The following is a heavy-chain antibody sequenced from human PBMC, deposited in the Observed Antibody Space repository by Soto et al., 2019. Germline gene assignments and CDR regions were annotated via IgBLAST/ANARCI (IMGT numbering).Heavy chain of an antibody. J-gene: IGHJ4*02. V-gene: IGHV3-74*01. D-gene: IGHD3-10*02. CDR1: GFSFSTYW. CDR2: IDPDGRNA. CDR3: ARDADSVRFDH. Sequence: EVQLVESGGGLIRPGGSLRLSCAASGFSFSTYWMHWVRLPPGKGPVWVSRIDPDGRNAVYADSVQGRFSVSRDNVRNTVYLEMNSLRAEATSLYFCARDADSVRFDHWGQWTLVTVSS.